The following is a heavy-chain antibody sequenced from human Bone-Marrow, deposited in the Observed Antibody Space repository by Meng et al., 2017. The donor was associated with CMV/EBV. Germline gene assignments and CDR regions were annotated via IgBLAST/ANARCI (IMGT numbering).Heavy chain of an antibody. CDR2: ISSSSSYI. D-gene: IGHD4-17*01. CDR3: ARDWGTKVTTLGNYYGMDV. CDR1: GVTFSSYS. J-gene: IGHJ6*02. V-gene: IGHV3-21*01. Sequence: GESLKISCAASGVTFSSYSMNWVRQAPGKGLEWVSSISSSSSYIYYADSVKGRLTISRDNAKNSLYLQMNSLRAEDTAVYYCARDWGTKVTTLGNYYGMDVWGQGTTVTVSS.